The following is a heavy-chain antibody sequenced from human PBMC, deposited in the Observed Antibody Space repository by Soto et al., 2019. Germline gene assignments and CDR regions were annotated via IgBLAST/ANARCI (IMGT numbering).Heavy chain of an antibody. CDR2: VNGDGSGT. V-gene: IGHV3-74*01. CDR3: ARDNWNTV. CDR1: GFTFSSYG. J-gene: IGHJ3*01. D-gene: IGHD1-20*01. Sequence: PGGSLRLSCAASGFTFSSYGMHWVRQAPGKGLVWVSRVNGDGSGTFYADSVKGRFTISRDNAENTVFLQMNSLRAEDTAVYYCARDNWNTVWGQGTMVTVSS.